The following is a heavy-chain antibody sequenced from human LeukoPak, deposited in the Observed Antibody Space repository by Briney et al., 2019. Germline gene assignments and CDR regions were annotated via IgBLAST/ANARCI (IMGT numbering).Heavy chain of an antibody. CDR2: IIPIFGTA. Sequence: SVKASCKASGGTFSSYAISWVRQAPGQGLEWMGGIIPIFGTANYAQKFQGRVTITADESTSTAYMELSSLRSEDTAVYYCARGRDTAMRLSYFPSLDIWGQGTMVTVSS. CDR3: ARGRDTAMRLSYFPSLDI. CDR1: GGTFSSYA. D-gene: IGHD5-18*01. V-gene: IGHV1-69*13. J-gene: IGHJ3*02.